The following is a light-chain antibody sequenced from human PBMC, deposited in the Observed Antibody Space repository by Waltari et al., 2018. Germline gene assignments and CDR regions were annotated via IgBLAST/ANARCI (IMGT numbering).Light chain of an antibody. CDR3: CSFRGGDSFV. J-gene: IGLJ1*01. CDR1: TSALGDYYD. CDR2: DVT. V-gene: IGLV2-14*03. Sequence: QSALTQPASVSGSPGQSITISCIATTSALGDYYDVSWYQQFPGKAPNLIIYDVTKRPSGISGRFSGSKSGNTASLTISGLQAEDEGDYYCCSFRGGDSFVFGTGTRVTVV.